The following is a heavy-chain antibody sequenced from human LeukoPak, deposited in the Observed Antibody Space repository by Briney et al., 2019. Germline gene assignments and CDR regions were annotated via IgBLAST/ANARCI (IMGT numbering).Heavy chain of an antibody. CDR2: ISSSSSEI. V-gene: IGHV3-21*01. D-gene: IGHD1-26*01. Sequence: GGSLRLSCAASGFPFTVYWMGWGREAPGGGGEWGSYISSSSSEIYYADSVRGGFTISRENAKNSLYLQMNSLRAEDTAVYYCARSRSRSSSQSDLDYCGQGTLVTASS. CDR3: ARSRSRSSSQSDLDY. J-gene: IGHJ4*02. CDR1: GFPFTVYW.